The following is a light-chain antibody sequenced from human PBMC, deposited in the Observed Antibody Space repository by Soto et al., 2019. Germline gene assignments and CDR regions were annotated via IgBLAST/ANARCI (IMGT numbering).Light chain of an antibody. CDR3: CSYAGSSTSLYV. CDR1: SSDVGSYNL. V-gene: IGLV2-23*02. J-gene: IGLJ1*01. Sequence: QSVLTQPASVSGSPGQSITISCTGTSSDVGSYNLVSWYQQHPGKAPKLMIYEVSKRPSGVSNRFSGSKSGNTASPTISGLQAEDEADYYCCSYAGSSTSLYVFGTGTKLTVL. CDR2: EVS.